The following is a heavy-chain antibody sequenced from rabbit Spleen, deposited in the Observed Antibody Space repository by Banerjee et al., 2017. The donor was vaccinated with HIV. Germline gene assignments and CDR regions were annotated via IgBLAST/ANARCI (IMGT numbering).Heavy chain of an antibody. CDR1: GFSFSSSYY. J-gene: IGHJ4*01. Sequence: QSLEGSGGDRVKPGASLTLPCTASGFSFSSSYYMCWVRQAPGKGLEWIACIYAGSSGSTYYASWAKGRFTISKTSSTTVTLQMTSLTAADTATYFCARDGAGYGGYGYDNLWGPGHPGHRL. D-gene: IGHD6-1*01. CDR2: IYAGSSGST. V-gene: IGHV1S40*01. CDR3: ARDGAGYGGYGYDNL.